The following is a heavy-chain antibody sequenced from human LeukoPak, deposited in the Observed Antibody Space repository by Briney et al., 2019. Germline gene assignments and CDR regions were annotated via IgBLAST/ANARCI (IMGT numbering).Heavy chain of an antibody. CDR1: GYSISSGYY. CDR3: ARALESSLGRSWPSGYMDV. D-gene: IGHD3-16*01. CDR2: IYYSGST. V-gene: IGHV4-61*01. J-gene: IGHJ6*03. Sequence: PSETLSLPCAVSGYSISSGYYWSWIRQPPGKGLEWIGYIYYSGSTNYNPSLKSRVTISVDTSKNQFSLKLSSVTAADTAVYYCARALESSLGRSWPSGYMDVWGKGTTVTVSS.